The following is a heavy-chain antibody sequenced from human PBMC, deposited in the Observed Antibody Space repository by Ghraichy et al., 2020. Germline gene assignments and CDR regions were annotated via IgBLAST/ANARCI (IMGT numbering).Heavy chain of an antibody. J-gene: IGHJ3*02. D-gene: IGHD2-15*01. V-gene: IGHV3-64D*06. CDR3: LKDAAWSGDI. CDR1: GFTFRDYA. Sequence: GGSLRLSCSVSGFTFRDYAMHWVRQAPGKALEYVSSITSNGGTTYYADSVKGRFTISRDNSKSALYLQMSSLRVEDTALYYCLKDAAWSGDIWGQGTMVTVSS. CDR2: ITSNGGTT.